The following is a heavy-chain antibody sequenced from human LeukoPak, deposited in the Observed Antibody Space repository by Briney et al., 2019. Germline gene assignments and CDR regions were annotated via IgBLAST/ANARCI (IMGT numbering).Heavy chain of an antibody. V-gene: IGHV3-21*01. J-gene: IGHJ4*02. CDR3: ARVATGVTTTV. CDR2: ISSSSSNI. Sequence: GSLRLSCAASGFTFSSYSMYWVRQAPGKGLEWVSSISSSSSNIYYADSVKGRFTISRDNAKNSLYLQMNSLRAEDTAVYYCARVATGVTTTVWGQGTLVTVSS. CDR1: GFTFSSYS. D-gene: IGHD4-17*01.